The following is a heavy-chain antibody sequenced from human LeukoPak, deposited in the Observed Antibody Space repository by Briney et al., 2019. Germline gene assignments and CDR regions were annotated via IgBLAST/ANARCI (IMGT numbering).Heavy chain of an antibody. CDR3: ARRVGGNPTQN. Sequence: PSGTLSLTCAVYGGSFSGYYWSWIRQPPGKGLEWIGEINHSGSTNYNPSLKSRVTISVDTSKNQFSLKLSSVTAADTAVYYCARRVGGNPTQNWGQGTLVTVSS. CDR2: INHSGST. D-gene: IGHD3-16*01. V-gene: IGHV4-34*01. CDR1: GGSFSGYY. J-gene: IGHJ4*02.